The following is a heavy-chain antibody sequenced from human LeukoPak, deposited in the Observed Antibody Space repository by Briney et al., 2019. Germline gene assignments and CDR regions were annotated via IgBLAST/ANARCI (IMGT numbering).Heavy chain of an antibody. D-gene: IGHD3-10*01. J-gene: IGHJ5*02. CDR3: ARGLTMVRGVLNWFDP. Sequence: TGGSLRLSCAASGFTLSSYAMSWVRQAPGKGLEWVSVIFSDGSTYYADPVKGRFTISRDNSKNILYLQMNSLRAEDTAVYYCARGLTMVRGVLNWFDPWGQGTLVTVSS. CDR2: IFSDGST. V-gene: IGHV3-53*01. CDR1: GFTLSSYA.